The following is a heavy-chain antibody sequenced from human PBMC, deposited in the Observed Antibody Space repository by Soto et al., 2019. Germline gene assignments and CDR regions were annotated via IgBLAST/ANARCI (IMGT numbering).Heavy chain of an antibody. Sequence: PSETLSLTCTVSGGSISSSNYYWGWIRQPPGKGLEWIGSIYYSGSTYYNPSLKSRVTISVDTSKNQFSLKLSSVTAADTAVYYCARSVGDYDDYWGQGTLVTVSS. CDR3: ARSVGDYDDY. D-gene: IGHD4-17*01. CDR1: GGSISSSNYY. V-gene: IGHV4-39*01. J-gene: IGHJ4*02. CDR2: IYYSGST.